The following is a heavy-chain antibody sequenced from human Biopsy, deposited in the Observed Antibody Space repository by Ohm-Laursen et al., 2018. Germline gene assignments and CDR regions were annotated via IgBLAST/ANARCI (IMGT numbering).Heavy chain of an antibody. CDR2: IYYSGRP. J-gene: IGHJ6*02. Sequence: TLSLTCTVSSGSISGYYWTWIRQSPGKGLEWIAYIYYSGRPNYNPPLKGRVVISVDRSRNQFFLKLTSATAADTAIYYCARVDRYNFDHYIMDAWGRGTTVTVSS. V-gene: IGHV4-59*01. CDR1: SGSISGYY. D-gene: IGHD1-20*01. CDR3: ARVDRYNFDHYIMDA.